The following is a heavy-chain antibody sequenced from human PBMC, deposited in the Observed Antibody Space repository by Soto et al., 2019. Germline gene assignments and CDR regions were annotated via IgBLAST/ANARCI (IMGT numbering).Heavy chain of an antibody. J-gene: IGHJ5*02. V-gene: IGHV4-59*08. CDR3: ARRRCLGRGCYGEDWLDP. D-gene: IGHD6-19*01. CDR2: VPYTGST. CDR1: GDSINHYY. Sequence: QVQLQESGPGLVKPSETLSLTCTVSGDSINHYYWNWVRQAPGKGLVLIGSVPYTGSTNYYPSLMMRSTISIDASKNQFPATLLSVPAAETALYYCARRRCLGRGCYGEDWLDPWCQGILVTVSS.